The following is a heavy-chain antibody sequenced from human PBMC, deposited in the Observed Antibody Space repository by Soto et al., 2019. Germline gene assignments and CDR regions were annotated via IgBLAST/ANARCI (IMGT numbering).Heavy chain of an antibody. CDR1: GGSFRTYA. J-gene: IGHJ2*01. CDR3: SSVGPPSPYVIWFFDL. V-gene: IGHV1-69*01. CDR2: IIPMLAAP. D-gene: IGHD2-21*01. Sequence: QGQLVQSGAEVKKPGSSVKVSCKASGGSFRTYAINWVRQAPGQGLEWMGGIIPMLAAPTYAQKFQGRLSITADEAETTVYMELIRLTTVGTAVYYCSSVGPPSPYVIWFFDLWGRGTLVTVSS.